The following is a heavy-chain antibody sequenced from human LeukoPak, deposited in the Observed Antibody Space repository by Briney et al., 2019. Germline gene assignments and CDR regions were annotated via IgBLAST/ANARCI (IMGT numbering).Heavy chain of an antibody. CDR1: GGSFSGYY. CDR2: INHSGST. Sequence: SETLSLTCAVYGGSFSGYYWSWIRQPPGKGLEWIGEINHSGSTNYNPSLKSRVTISVDTSKNQFSLKLSSVTAADTAVYYCARAAYGDYLQTWGQGTMVTVSS. D-gene: IGHD4-17*01. CDR3: ARAAYGDYLQT. J-gene: IGHJ3*01. V-gene: IGHV4-34*01.